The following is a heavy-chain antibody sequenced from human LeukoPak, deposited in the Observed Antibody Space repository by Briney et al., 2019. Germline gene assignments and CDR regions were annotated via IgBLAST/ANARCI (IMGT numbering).Heavy chain of an antibody. Sequence: PSETLSLTCTVSGGSISSYYWSWIRQPPGKGLEWIGYIYYSGSTNYNPSRSSQATISVDTSKNQFPLKLSSVTAADKAVSYCARHRCCYSRVGFDAWGQGTLVTASS. J-gene: IGHJ5*02. CDR3: ARHRCCYSRVGFDA. V-gene: IGHV4-59*08. D-gene: IGHD6-13*01. CDR1: GGSISSYY. CDR2: IYYSGST.